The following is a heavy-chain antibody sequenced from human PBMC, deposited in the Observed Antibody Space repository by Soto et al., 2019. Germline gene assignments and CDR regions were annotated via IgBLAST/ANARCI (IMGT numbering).Heavy chain of an antibody. CDR2: ISGSGGST. J-gene: IGHJ4*02. D-gene: IGHD6-19*01. Sequence: SGGSLRLSCAASGFTFSSYAMSWVRQAPGKGLEWVSAISGSGGSTYYADSVKGRFTISRDNSKNTLYLQMNSLRAEDTAVYYCATWGSYSSGWYYFDYWGQGTLVTVSS. V-gene: IGHV3-23*01. CDR3: ATWGSYSSGWYYFDY. CDR1: GFTFSSYA.